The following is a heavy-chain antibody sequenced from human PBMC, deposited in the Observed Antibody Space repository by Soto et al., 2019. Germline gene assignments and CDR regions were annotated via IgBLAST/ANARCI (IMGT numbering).Heavy chain of an antibody. J-gene: IGHJ6*02. CDR3: ARAYYYDSSGSFYYYYYGMDV. Sequence: QVPLVQSGAEVKKPGASVKVSCKVSGNTDTRYAISWARQAPGQGLEWMGWISAYNGNTNYAQKLQGRVTMTTDTSSSAAYRELRSLRSDDTAVYYCARAYYYDSSGSFYYYYYGMDVWGQGTTVTVSS. D-gene: IGHD3-22*01. CDR2: ISAYNGNT. CDR1: GNTDTRYA. V-gene: IGHV1-18*01.